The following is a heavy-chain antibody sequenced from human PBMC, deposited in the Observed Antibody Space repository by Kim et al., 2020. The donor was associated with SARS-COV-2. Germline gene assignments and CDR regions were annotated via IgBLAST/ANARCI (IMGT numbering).Heavy chain of an antibody. Sequence: GGSLRLSCAASGFTFSSYWMSWVRQAPGKGLEWVANIKQDGSEKYYVDSVKGRFTISRDNAKNSLYLQMNSLRAEDTAVYYCAGFSSGWTGYYYGMDVWGQGTTVTVSS. CDR1: GFTFSSYW. V-gene: IGHV3-7*01. CDR3: AGFSSGWTGYYYGMDV. J-gene: IGHJ6*02. D-gene: IGHD6-19*01. CDR2: IKQDGSEK.